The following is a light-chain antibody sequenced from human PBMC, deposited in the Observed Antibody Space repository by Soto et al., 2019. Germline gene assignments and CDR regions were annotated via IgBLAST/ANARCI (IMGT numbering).Light chain of an antibody. CDR1: RSNIGAGYD. CDR2: GNS. V-gene: IGLV1-40*01. CDR3: QSYDTSLSAVV. Sequence: QSVLTQPPSVSGAPGQRVTISCAGSRSNIGAGYDVHWYQQLPGAAPKLLIHGNSNRPSGVPDRFSGSKSGTSASLAITGLQAEDEADYYCQSYDTSLSAVVFGGGTKLTVL. J-gene: IGLJ2*01.